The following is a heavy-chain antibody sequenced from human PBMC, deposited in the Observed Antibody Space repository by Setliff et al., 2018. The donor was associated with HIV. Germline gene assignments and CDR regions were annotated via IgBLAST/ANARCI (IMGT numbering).Heavy chain of an antibody. CDR2: TPYSGST. D-gene: IGHD2-15*01. V-gene: IGHV4-59*11. CDR1: GDSTSSHH. J-gene: IGHJ4*02. Sequence: SIVSGDSTSSHHCSWIRQPPGRGLEWIGTTPYSGSTNYNPSLRSRVTISLDTSTNQFSLRLNSVTAADTAHYFCVVYFGGNGGRGLWGQGTLVTVSS. CDR3: VVYFGGNGGRGL.